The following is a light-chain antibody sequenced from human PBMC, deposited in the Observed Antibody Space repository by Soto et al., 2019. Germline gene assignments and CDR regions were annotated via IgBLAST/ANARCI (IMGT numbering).Light chain of an antibody. Sequence: SYELTQPPSVSVSPGQTASITCSGAKLGDKYACWYQQKPGQSPVLVIYQDSKRPSGIPERFSGSNSGNTATLTISGTQAMDEADYYCQAWDSSTAVYVFGTGTKLTVL. V-gene: IGLV3-1*01. CDR2: QDS. CDR3: QAWDSSTAVYV. CDR1: KLGDKY. J-gene: IGLJ1*01.